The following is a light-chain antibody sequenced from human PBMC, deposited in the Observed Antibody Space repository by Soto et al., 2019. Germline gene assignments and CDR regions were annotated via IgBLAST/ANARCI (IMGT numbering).Light chain of an antibody. V-gene: IGLV2-8*01. CDR3: CSYAGTTSL. J-gene: IGLJ1*01. Sequence: QSVLTQPPSASGSPGQSVTISCTGTSSDVGANTYVSWYQQHPGKAPKIVIYEVTKRPSGVPDRFSGSKSGNTASLTVSGLQAEDEADYSCCSYAGTTSLFGTGTKLTVL. CDR1: SSDVGANTY. CDR2: EVT.